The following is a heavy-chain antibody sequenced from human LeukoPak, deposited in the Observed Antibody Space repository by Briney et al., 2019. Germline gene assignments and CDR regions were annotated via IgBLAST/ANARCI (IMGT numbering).Heavy chain of an antibody. CDR3: ATEVAGY. J-gene: IGHJ4*02. V-gene: IGHV4-61*02. Sequence: SETLSLTCTISGGSISSGSYYWSWIRQPAGKALEWIGRIYTSGSTNYNPSLKSRVTISVDTSKNQFSLKLSSVTAADTAVYYCATEVAGYWGQGTLVTVSS. D-gene: IGHD1-1*01. CDR1: GGSISSGSYY. CDR2: IYTSGST.